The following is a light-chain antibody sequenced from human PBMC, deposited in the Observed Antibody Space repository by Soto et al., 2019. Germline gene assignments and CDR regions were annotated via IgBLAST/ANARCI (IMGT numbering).Light chain of an antibody. CDR3: QQYTSHST. CDR2: QAS. V-gene: IGKV1-5*03. Sequence: DIQMSQSPSTLSASGGDGVTITCRASQSISSLLSWYQQKPGKAHKLLIYQASSLENGVPPRFSGSGSGTDFSLTISSLQPDDFATYYCQQYTSHSTFGQGTKVDI. J-gene: IGKJ1*01. CDR1: QSISSL.